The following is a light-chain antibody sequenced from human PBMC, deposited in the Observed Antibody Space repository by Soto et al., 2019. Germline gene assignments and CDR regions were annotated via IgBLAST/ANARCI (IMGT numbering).Light chain of an antibody. Sequence: EIVLTQSPGTLSLSPGERATLSCRASQSLSRSYLAWYQQKPGQAPRLLIYSASNRATGIPDRFSGSGSGTDFTLTISRLEPEDFAVYYCQQYESPPPFIIGPGTKVDIK. CDR2: SAS. CDR1: QSLSRSY. V-gene: IGKV3-20*01. J-gene: IGKJ3*01. CDR3: QQYESPPPFI.